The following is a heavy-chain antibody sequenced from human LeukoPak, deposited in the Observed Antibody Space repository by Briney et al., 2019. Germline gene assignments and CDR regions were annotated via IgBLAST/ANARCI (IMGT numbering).Heavy chain of an antibody. CDR1: VYTFTGYY. V-gene: IGHV1-2*02. D-gene: IGHD6-19*01. Sequence: ASVTVSCTASVYTFTGYYMHCVRQAPGQALEWMGWINPNSGGTNYAQKFQGRVTMTRDTSISTAYMELSRLRSDDTAVYYCARGKGVAGTEGDYWGQGTLVSVSS. CDR3: ARGKGVAGTEGDY. CDR2: INPNSGGT. J-gene: IGHJ4*02.